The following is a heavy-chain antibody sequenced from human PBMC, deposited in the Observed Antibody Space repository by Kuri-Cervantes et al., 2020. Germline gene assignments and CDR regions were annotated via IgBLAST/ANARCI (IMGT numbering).Heavy chain of an antibody. CDR3: ARSRLMYGDYRGIFDY. Sequence: GESLKISCAASGLTFSSYAMHWVRQAPGKGLEWVAVIWYDGSNKYYADSVKGRFTISRDNSKNTLYLQMNSLRAEDTAVYYCARSRLMYGDYRGIFDYWGQGTLVTVSS. D-gene: IGHD4-17*01. CDR1: GLTFSSYA. CDR2: IWYDGSNK. V-gene: IGHV3-33*08. J-gene: IGHJ4*02.